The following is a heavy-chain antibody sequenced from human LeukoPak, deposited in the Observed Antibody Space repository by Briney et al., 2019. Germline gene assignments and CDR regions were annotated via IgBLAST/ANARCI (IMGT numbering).Heavy chain of an antibody. CDR1: GGSISSYY. CDR2: LYYTGSS. J-gene: IGHJ5*02. Sequence: PSETLSLTCTVSGGSISSYYWSWLRQPPGKRLEWIGYLYYTGSSDYNPSLKSRVTISLDTSNNLFSLNLTSVTAADTAVYYCARGKDWFDPWGQGTLVTVSS. V-gene: IGHV4-59*01. CDR3: ARGKDWFDP.